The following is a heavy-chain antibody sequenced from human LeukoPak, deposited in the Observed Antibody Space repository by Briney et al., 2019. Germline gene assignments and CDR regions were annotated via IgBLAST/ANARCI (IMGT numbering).Heavy chain of an antibody. J-gene: IGHJ5*02. Sequence: PGGSLRLPCAASGFTFSSYSMNWVRQAPGKGLEWVSSISSSSSYIYYADSVKGRFTISRDNAKKSLYLQMNSLRAEDTAVYYCARGRDSGYDYRFDPWGQGILVTVSS. CDR2: ISSSSSYI. CDR1: GFTFSSYS. V-gene: IGHV3-21*01. D-gene: IGHD5-12*01. CDR3: ARGRDSGYDYRFDP.